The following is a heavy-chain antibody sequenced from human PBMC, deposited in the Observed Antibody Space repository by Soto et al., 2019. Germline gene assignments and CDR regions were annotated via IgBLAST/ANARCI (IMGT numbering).Heavy chain of an antibody. J-gene: IGHJ6*02. CDR2: ISSSGSTI. CDR1: GFTFSSYE. V-gene: IGHV3-48*03. D-gene: IGHD3-3*01. Sequence: PGGSLRLSCAASGFTFSSYEMNWVRQAPGKGLEWVSYISSSGSTIYYADSVKGRFTISRDNAKNSLYLQMNSLRAEDTAVYYCARDAVASDFWSGYSYYYYYYRMDVWGQGTTVTVSS. CDR3: ARDAVASDFWSGYSYYYYYYRMDV.